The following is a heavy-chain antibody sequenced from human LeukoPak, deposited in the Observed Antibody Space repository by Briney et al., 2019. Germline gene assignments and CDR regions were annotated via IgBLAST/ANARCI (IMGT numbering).Heavy chain of an antibody. CDR1: GYTFTSYF. Sequence: GASVKVSCKASGYTFTSYFMHWVRQAPGQGLEWMGIINPSRGSPNYAQKFQGRIIVTRDTSTSTVYMELSSLRSEDTAVYYCAREVGIGVGATVSWGQGTLVTVSS. CDR3: AREVGIGVGATVS. V-gene: IGHV1-46*01. J-gene: IGHJ5*02. D-gene: IGHD1-26*01. CDR2: INPSRGSP.